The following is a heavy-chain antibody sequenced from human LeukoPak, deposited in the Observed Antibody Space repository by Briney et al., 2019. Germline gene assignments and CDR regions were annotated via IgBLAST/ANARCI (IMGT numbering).Heavy chain of an antibody. J-gene: IGHJ4*02. CDR3: ATPGGSSSVDDYYFDY. CDR2: IWYDGSNK. V-gene: IGHV3-33*08. CDR1: GFTFSSYG. Sequence: GWSLRLSCAASGFTFSSYGIHWVRQAPGKGLEWVAVIWYDGSNKYYADSVKGRFTISRDNSKNTLYLQMNSLRAEDTAVYYCATPGGSSSVDDYYFDYWGQGTLVTVSS. D-gene: IGHD6-19*01.